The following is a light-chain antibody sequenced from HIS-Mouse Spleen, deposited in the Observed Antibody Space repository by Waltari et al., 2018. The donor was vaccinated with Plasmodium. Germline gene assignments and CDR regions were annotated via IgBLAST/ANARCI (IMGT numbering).Light chain of an antibody. CDR1: ALPKTY. CDR2: EDS. J-gene: IGLJ3*02. Sequence: SYELTQPPSVSVSPGQTARINCSGDALPKTYAYWYQQKSGQATLLVIYEDSKRPAGIPERFSGSSSGTRATLTISGAQVEDEADYYCYSTDSSGNHRVFGGGTKLTVL. V-gene: IGLV3-10*01. CDR3: YSTDSSGNHRV.